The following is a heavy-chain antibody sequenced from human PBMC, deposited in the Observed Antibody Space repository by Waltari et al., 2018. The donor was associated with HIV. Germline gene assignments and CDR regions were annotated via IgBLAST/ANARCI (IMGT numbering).Heavy chain of an antibody. Sequence: QLQLQESGPGLVKSSETMSLTCTVSGGSMISSSYYWGWIRQPPGKGLEWIGSMSYSGSTYNNASLRSRLTISVNTSKNQFSLKLTSVTAADTAMYYCARSFSGYSNYFDPWGQGTLVTVSS. J-gene: IGHJ5*02. V-gene: IGHV4-39*01. CDR2: MSYSGST. CDR1: GGSMISSSYY. D-gene: IGHD4-4*01. CDR3: ARSFSGYSNYFDP.